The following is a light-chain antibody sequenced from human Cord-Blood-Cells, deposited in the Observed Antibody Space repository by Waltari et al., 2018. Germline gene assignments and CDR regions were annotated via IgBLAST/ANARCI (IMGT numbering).Light chain of an antibody. J-gene: IGLJ2*01. V-gene: IGLV2-23*01. CDR3: CSYAGSSTVV. Sequence: QSALTQPASVSGSPGQSITISCTGTSSDVGSYHLVSWYQQHPGKAPKRMIYEGSKRPSGVSNRFSGSKSGNTASLTISGLQAEDEADYYCCSYAGSSTVVFGGGTKLTVL. CDR2: EGS. CDR1: SSDVGSYHL.